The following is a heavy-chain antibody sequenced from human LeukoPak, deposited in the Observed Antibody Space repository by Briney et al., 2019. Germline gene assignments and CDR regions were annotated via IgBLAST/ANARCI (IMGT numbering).Heavy chain of an antibody. J-gene: IGHJ4*02. Sequence: SETLSLTSTVSGGSISSYYWSWIRQPPGKGLEWIGYIYYSGSTNYNPSLKSRVTISVDTSKNQFSLKLSSVTAADTAVYHCAREGDYVDYWGQGTLVTVSS. CDR3: AREGDYVDY. CDR2: IYYSGST. CDR1: GGSISSYY. V-gene: IGHV4-59*01.